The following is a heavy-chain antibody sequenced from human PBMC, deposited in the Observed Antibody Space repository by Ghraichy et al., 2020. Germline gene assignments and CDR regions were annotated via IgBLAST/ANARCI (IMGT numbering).Heavy chain of an antibody. CDR2: FDPEDGET. CDR1: GYTLTELS. CDR3: ATDYYPYMDV. V-gene: IGHV1-24*01. J-gene: IGHJ6*03. Sequence: VSCKVSGYTLTELSIHWVRQAPGKGLEWMGGFDPEDGETIYAQKFQVRVTMTEDTSTDTAYMELSSLRSEDTAVYYCATDYYPYMDVWGRGTTVTVSS.